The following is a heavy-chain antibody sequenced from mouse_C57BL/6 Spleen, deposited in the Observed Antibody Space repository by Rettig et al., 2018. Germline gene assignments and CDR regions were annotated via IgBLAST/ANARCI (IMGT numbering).Heavy chain of an antibody. CDR3: ARKGDGAY. Sequence: NYNEKFKSKATLTVDKSSSTAYMQLSSLTSEDSAVYYCARKGDGAYWGQGTLVTVSA. D-gene: IGHD3-3*01. J-gene: IGHJ3*01. V-gene: IGHV1-53*01.